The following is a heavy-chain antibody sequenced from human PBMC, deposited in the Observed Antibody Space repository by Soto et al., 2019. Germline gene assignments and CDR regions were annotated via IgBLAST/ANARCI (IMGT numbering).Heavy chain of an antibody. J-gene: IGHJ4*02. CDR3: AIGQGAAAGHSNIDY. CDR2: IYHSGST. D-gene: IGHD6-13*01. Sequence: SETLSLTCAVSGGSISSGDYSWSWIRQPPGKGLEWIGYIYHSGSTYYNPSLKSRVTISVDRSKNQFSLKLSSVTAADTAVYYCAIGQGAAAGHSNIDYWGQGALVTVSS. V-gene: IGHV4-30-2*01. CDR1: GGSISSGDYS.